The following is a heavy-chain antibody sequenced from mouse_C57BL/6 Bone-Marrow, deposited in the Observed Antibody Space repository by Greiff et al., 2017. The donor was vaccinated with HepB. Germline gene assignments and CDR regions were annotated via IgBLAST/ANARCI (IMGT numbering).Heavy chain of an antibody. V-gene: IGHV5-16*01. CDR3: ARGGYYYGSSRGYWYFDV. CDR1: GFTFSDYY. Sequence: EVQVVESEGGLVQPGSSMKLSCTASGFTFSDYYMAWVRQVPEKGLEWVANINYDGSSTYYLDSLKSRFIISRDNAKNILYLQMSSLKSEDTATYYCARGGYYYGSSRGYWYFDVWGTGTTVTVSS. D-gene: IGHD1-1*01. J-gene: IGHJ1*03. CDR2: INYDGSST.